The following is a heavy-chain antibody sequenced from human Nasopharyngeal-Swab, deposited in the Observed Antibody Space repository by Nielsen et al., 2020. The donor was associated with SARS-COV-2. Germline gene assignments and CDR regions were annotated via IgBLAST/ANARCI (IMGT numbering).Heavy chain of an antibody. CDR2: INSDGSST. J-gene: IGHJ3*02. D-gene: IGHD6-19*01. V-gene: IGHV3-74*01. Sequence: GSLKISCAASGFTFSSYWMHWVRQAPGKGLVWVSRINSDGSSTRDADSVKGRFTISRDNAKNTLYLQMNSLRAEDTAVYYCARPGNSGSYDAFDIWGQGTMVTVSS. CDR1: GFTFSSYW. CDR3: ARPGNSGSYDAFDI.